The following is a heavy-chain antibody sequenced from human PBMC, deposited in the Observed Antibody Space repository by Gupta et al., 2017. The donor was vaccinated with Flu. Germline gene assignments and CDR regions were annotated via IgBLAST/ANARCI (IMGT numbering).Heavy chain of an antibody. Sequence: PGKGLEWVSGISWNSGSIGYADSVKGRFTISRDNAKNSLYLQMNSLRAEDTALYYCAKDIVPLYGTYYGMDVWGQGTTVTVSS. CDR2: ISWNSGSI. V-gene: IGHV3-9*01. CDR3: AKDIVPLYGTYYGMDV. D-gene: IGHD2-2*02. J-gene: IGHJ6*02.